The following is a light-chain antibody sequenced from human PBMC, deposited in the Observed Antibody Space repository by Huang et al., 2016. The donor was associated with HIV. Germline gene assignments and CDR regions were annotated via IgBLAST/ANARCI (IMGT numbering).Light chain of an antibody. V-gene: IGKV1-5*03. CDR2: KAS. Sequence: DIQMTQSPSTLAASVGDRVTITCRASQSISSCLAWFHHKPGKAPKLLFYKASNLESGVPSRVSGRGSGTEFTLTIRSRQPDDFATYYCQQPLFGPGTKVDIK. J-gene: IGKJ3*01. CDR3: QQPL. CDR1: QSISSC.